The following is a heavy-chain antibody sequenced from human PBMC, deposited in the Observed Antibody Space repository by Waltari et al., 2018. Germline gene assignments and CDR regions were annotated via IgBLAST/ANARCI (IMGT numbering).Heavy chain of an antibody. V-gene: IGHV3-21*02. CDR3: AREAPNYYYYMDV. CDR2: IGGNDGSI. J-gene: IGHJ6*03. CDR1: GFKFNSYS. Sequence: EVQLVESGGGLVKPGGSLRLSCAASGFKFNSYSMNWVRQAPGKGLEGVASIGGNDGSIYYADSVKGRFTVSRDNAKNSLFLQMDSLRGDDTALYYCAREAPNYYYYMDVWGKGTTVTVS.